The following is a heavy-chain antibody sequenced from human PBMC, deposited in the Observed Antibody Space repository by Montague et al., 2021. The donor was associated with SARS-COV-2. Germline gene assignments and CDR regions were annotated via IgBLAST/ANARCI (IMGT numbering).Heavy chain of an antibody. V-gene: IGHV4-59*01. J-gene: IGHJ4*02. CDR3: ARAQNTCFIANCVNYFEV. CDR2: VHYTGST. CDR1: GDSISNYY. D-gene: IGHD1-1*01. Sequence: SETLSLTCEVSGDSISNYYWSWIRQSPGKGLEWIGYVHYTGSTEYNPSLKTRVTLSLDTPRNHFSLKLRSVTAADTAVYYCARAQNTCFIANCVNYFEVWGLGALVTVSS.